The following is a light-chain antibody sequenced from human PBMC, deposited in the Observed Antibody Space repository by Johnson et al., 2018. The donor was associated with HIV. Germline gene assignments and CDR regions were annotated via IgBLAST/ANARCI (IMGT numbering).Light chain of an antibody. CDR2: END. CDR1: TSNIGNNY. Sequence: QPVLTQPPSVSAAPGQKVTISCSGSTSNIGNNYVSWYQQLPGTAPRLLIYENDKRPSGIPDRFSGSKSGTSATLGITGLQTGDEADNYCGPWANSLSAVFGTGTKVTVL. CDR3: GPWANSLSAV. V-gene: IGLV1-51*02. J-gene: IGLJ1*01.